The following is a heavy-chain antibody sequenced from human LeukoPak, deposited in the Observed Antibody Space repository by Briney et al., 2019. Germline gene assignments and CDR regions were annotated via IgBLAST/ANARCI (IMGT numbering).Heavy chain of an antibody. Sequence: SVKVSCKASGGTFSSYAISWVRQAPGQGLEWMGRIIPILGIANYAQKFQGRVTITADKSTSTAYMELSSLRSEDTAVYYCARVVRRGSSWYRGAFDIWGQGTMVTVSS. CDR2: IIPILGIA. CDR1: GGTFSSYA. J-gene: IGHJ3*02. D-gene: IGHD6-13*01. V-gene: IGHV1-69*04. CDR3: ARVVRRGSSWYRGAFDI.